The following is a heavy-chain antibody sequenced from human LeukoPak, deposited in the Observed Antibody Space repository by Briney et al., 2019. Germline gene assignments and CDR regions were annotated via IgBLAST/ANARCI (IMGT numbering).Heavy chain of an antibody. CDR2: VSGYNGNT. Sequence: ASVKVSCKASGYTLKSLGISWVRQAPGQGPEWMGWVSGYNGNTNFAQKFQGRISMTIDPSTSTVYMELRSLRSDDTAVYYCARDDYYFNNWGQGTLVTVSS. V-gene: IGHV1-18*01. CDR1: GYTLKSLG. D-gene: IGHD3-10*01. J-gene: IGHJ4*02. CDR3: ARDDYYFNN.